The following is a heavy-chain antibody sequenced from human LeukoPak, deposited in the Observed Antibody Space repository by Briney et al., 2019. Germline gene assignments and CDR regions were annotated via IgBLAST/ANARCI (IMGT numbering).Heavy chain of an antibody. D-gene: IGHD3-9*01. Sequence: SETLSLTCTVPGGSISSYYWSWIRQPAGKGLEWIGRIYTSGSTNYNPSLKSRVTMSVDTSKNQFSLKLSSVTAADTAVYYCARGSLETYYDILTGYYPAGYFDYWGQGTLVTVSS. V-gene: IGHV4-4*07. J-gene: IGHJ4*02. CDR2: IYTSGST. CDR3: ARGSLETYYDILTGYYPAGYFDY. CDR1: GGSISSYY.